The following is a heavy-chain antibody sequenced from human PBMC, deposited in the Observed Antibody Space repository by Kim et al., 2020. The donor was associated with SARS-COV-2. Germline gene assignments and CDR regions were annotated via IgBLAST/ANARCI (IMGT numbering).Heavy chain of an antibody. CDR1: GYTFTSYY. CDR2: INPSGGST. CDR3: ARGSWNPAGRYFDWSNERYDY. Sequence: ASVKVSCKASGYTFTSYYMHWVRQAPGQGLEWMGIINPSGGSTSYAQKFQGRVTMTRDTSTSTVYMELSSLRSEDTAGYYCARGSWNPAGRYFDWSNERYDYWGQGTLVTVSS. D-gene: IGHD3-9*01. J-gene: IGHJ4*02. V-gene: IGHV1-46*01.